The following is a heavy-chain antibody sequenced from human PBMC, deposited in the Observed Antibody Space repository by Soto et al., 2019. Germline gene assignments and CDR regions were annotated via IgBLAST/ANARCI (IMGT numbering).Heavy chain of an antibody. Sequence: GGSLRLSCAASGFSISDYGMEWVRQAPGKGLEWVALISYDGSNTYYADSMKGRFTISRDNSKDTLFLQMTGLRREDTAVYYCAKGAGDRLSLGMDVWGQGTTVTVSS. CDR1: GFSISDYG. V-gene: IGHV3-30*18. D-gene: IGHD1-26*01. CDR3: AKGAGDRLSLGMDV. CDR2: ISYDGSNT. J-gene: IGHJ6*02.